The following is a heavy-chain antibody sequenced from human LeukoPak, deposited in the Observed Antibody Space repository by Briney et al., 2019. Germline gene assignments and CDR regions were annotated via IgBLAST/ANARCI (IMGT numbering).Heavy chain of an antibody. CDR1: GFTGRCNF. J-gene: IGHJ4*02. D-gene: IGHD6-13*01. CDR3: ASSAIAAAGTLDY. V-gene: IGHV3-66*01. Sequence: GSLRLSCAASGFTGRCNFMGWVRPAPGKGLEWGSVIYSGGSTYYADSVKGRFTISRDNSKNTLYLQMNSLRAEDTAVYYCASSAIAAAGTLDYWGQGTLVTVSS. CDR2: IYSGGST.